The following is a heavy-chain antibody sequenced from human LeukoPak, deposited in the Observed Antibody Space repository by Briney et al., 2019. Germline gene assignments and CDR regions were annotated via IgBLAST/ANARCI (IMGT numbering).Heavy chain of an antibody. CDR3: ARTPSIYSYGRSSFDY. V-gene: IGHV4-34*01. CDR1: GGSFSGYY. J-gene: IGHJ4*02. Sequence: PSETLSLTCAVYGGSFSGYYWSWIRQPPGKGLEWIGEINHSGSTNYNPSLKSRVTISVDTSKNQFSLKLSSVTAADTAVYYCARTPSIYSYGRSSFDYWGQGTLVTVSS. D-gene: IGHD5-18*01. CDR2: INHSGST.